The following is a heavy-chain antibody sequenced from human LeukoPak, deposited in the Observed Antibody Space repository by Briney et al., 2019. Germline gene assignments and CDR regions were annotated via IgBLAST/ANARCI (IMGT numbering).Heavy chain of an antibody. CDR1: GYTFTSYY. CDR3: ARDSDRSGYFQYFDY. Sequence: ASVKVSCKASGYTFTSYYMHWVRQAPGQGLECMGIINPSGGSTSYAQKFQGRVTMTRDTSTSTVYMELSSLRSEDTAVYYCARDSDRSGYFQYFDYWGQGTLVTVSS. V-gene: IGHV1-46*01. CDR2: INPSGGST. D-gene: IGHD3-22*01. J-gene: IGHJ4*02.